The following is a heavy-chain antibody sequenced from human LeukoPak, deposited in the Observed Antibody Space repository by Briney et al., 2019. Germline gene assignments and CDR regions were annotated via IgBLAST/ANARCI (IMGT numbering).Heavy chain of an antibody. CDR1: GFTFSSYS. V-gene: IGHV3-48*01. D-gene: IGHD4-17*01. Sequence: GGSLRLSCAASGFTFSSYSMNWVRQAPGKGLEWVSYISSSSSTIYYADSVKGRFTISRDNAKNSLYLQMNSLRAEDTAVYYCASLNGDYDDYWGQGTLVTVSS. CDR3: ASLNGDYDDY. J-gene: IGHJ4*02. CDR2: ISSSSSTI.